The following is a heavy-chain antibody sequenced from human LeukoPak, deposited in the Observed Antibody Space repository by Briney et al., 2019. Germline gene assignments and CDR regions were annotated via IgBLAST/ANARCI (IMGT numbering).Heavy chain of an antibody. CDR1: GFTVSCNY. J-gene: IGHJ4*02. V-gene: IGHV3-53*01. CDR3: ASGGMGARKYYSDPFHY. Sequence: GGSLRLTCAASGFTVSCNYMSWVRQAPGKGLEWVSILYSAGSTYYADSVRGRFTISRDSSKNTVCLQMNSLRVEDTAVYYCASGGMGARKYYSDPFHYWGKGTLVTVSS. CDR2: LYSAGST. D-gene: IGHD3-16*01.